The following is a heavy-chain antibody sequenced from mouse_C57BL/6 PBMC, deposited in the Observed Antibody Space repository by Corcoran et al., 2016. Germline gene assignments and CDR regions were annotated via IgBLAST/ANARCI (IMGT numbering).Heavy chain of an antibody. CDR2: INTYSGVP. CDR1: GYTFTTYG. CDR3: AREAGYYYGTPYYFDY. D-gene: IGHD1-1*01. Sequence: QIQLVQSGPELKKPGETVKISCKASGYTFTTYGMSWVKQAPGKGLKWMGWINTYSGVPTYADDFKGRFAFSLETSASTAYLQINNLKNEDTATYFCAREAGYYYGTPYYFDYWGQGTTLTVSS. V-gene: IGHV9-3*01. J-gene: IGHJ2*01.